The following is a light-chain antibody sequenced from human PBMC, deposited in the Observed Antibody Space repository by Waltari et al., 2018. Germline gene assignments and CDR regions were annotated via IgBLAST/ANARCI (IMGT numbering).Light chain of an antibody. CDR3: QHRDHWPPDAT. CDR1: QSVSSTY. CDR2: GTS. V-gene: IGKV3D-20*02. Sequence: EIVLTQSPGTLSLSPGERAPLPCRASQSVSSTYLAWYQQKPGQAPRLLIYGTSSRATGIPARFSGSGSGTDFTLTISSLEPEDFAVYYCQHRDHWPPDATFGPGTKVDV. J-gene: IGKJ3*01.